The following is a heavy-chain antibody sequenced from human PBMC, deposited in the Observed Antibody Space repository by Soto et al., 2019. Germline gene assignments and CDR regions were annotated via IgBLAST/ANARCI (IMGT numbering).Heavy chain of an antibody. Sequence: EVQLLESGGGLVQPGGSLRLSCAASGFTFITYAMIWVRQAPGKGLEWVSTISGGGDGTYYADSVKGHFTISRDNSTYTLYLQMNSLRAEDTAIYYCAKKGLGSLKTFCSNSDCHYAFDLWGQGTVVTVSS. V-gene: IGHV3-23*01. J-gene: IGHJ3*01. CDR1: GFTFITYA. D-gene: IGHD2-8*01. CDR3: AKKGLGSLKTFCSNSDCHYAFDL. CDR2: ISGGGDGT.